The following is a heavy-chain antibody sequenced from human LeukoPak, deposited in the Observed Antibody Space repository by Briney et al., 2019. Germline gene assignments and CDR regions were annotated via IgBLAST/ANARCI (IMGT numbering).Heavy chain of an antibody. CDR2: FSGSGGDT. CDR3: ARDGPDHYDSIPGYFDY. V-gene: IGHV3-23*01. CDR1: GFTFSSYA. J-gene: IGHJ4*02. D-gene: IGHD3-22*01. Sequence: GGSLRLSCAASGFTFSSYAMSWVRQAPGKGLEWVSAFSGSGGDTYYTDSVKGRFTISRDNAKNSLYLQMNSLRAEDTAVYYCARDGPDHYDSIPGYFDYWGQGTLVTVSS.